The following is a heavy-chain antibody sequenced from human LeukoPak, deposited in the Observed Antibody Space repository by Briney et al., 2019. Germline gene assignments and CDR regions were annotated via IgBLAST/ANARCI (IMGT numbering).Heavy chain of an antibody. CDR3: ARVHGSSWYFDL. D-gene: IGHD4/OR15-4a*01. Sequence: SETLSLTCTVSGGSISSSSYYWGWIRQPPGKGLEWIGSIYYSGSTYYDPSLKSRVTISVDTSKNQFSLKLSSVTAADTAVYYCARVHGSSWYFDLWGRGTLVTVSS. CDR2: IYYSGST. CDR1: GGSISSSSYY. J-gene: IGHJ2*01. V-gene: IGHV4-39*01.